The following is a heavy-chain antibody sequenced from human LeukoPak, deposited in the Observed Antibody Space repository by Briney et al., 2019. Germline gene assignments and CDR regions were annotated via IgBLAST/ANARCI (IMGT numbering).Heavy chain of an antibody. J-gene: IGHJ4*02. CDR3: ARAPMQPLTLKWELSYYFDY. Sequence: GGSLRLSCAASGFTFSSYSMNWVRQAPGKGLEWVSSISSSSSYIYYADSVKGRFTISRDNSKNTLYLQMGSQRAEDMAVYYCARAPMQPLTLKWELSYYFDYWGQGTLVTVSS. D-gene: IGHD1-26*01. CDR1: GFTFSSYS. V-gene: IGHV3-21*01. CDR2: ISSSSSYI.